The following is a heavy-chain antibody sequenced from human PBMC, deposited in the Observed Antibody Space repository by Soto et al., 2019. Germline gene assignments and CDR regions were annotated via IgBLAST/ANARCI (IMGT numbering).Heavy chain of an antibody. V-gene: IGHV1-8*01. CDR1: GYTFTSYD. CDR3: VGPIVPYYGMDV. Sequence: GASVKVSCKASGYTFTSYDINWVRQATGQGLEWMGWMNPNSGNTGYAQKFQGRVTMTRNTSISTAYMELSSLRSEDTAVYYCVGPIVPYYGMDVWGQGTTVTVAS. D-gene: IGHD3-16*02. CDR2: MNPNSGNT. J-gene: IGHJ6*02.